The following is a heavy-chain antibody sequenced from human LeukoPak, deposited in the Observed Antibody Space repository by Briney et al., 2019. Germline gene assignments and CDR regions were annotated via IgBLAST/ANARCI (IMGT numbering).Heavy chain of an antibody. D-gene: IGHD3-10*01. CDR3: ARVSGSRNYYFGAFDI. CDR1: GFTFSSYG. V-gene: IGHV3-30*02. Sequence: GSLRLSCAASGFTFSSYGMHWVRQAPGKGLEWVAFIRYDGSNKYYADSVKGRFTISRDNSQNTLYLQMNSLRAEDTAMYYCARVSGSRNYYFGAFDIWGQGTMVTVSS. J-gene: IGHJ3*02. CDR2: IRYDGSNK.